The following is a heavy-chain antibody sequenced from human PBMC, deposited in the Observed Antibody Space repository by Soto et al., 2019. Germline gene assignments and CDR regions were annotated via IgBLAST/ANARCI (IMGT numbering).Heavy chain of an antibody. J-gene: IGHJ6*02. D-gene: IGHD6-13*01. CDR1: GYTFTSYG. CDR3: ARDWGYSSSWLNYYYYYGMAG. Sequence: ASVKVSCTASGYTFTSYGISWVRQAPGQGLEWMGWISAYNGNTNYAQKLQGRVTMTTDTSTSTAYMELRSLRSDDTAVYYCARDWGYSSSWLNYYYYYGMAGWGQGTTVTVYS. CDR2: ISAYNGNT. V-gene: IGHV1-18*04.